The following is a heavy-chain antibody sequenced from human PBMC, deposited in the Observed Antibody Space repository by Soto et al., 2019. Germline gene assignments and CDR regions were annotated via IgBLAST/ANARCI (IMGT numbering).Heavy chain of an antibody. CDR1: GFSFGDYY. CDR3: ARAVGGDDAFDI. D-gene: IGHD3-16*01. V-gene: IGHV3-11*01. J-gene: IGHJ3*02. CDR2: IRHSGDTI. Sequence: QVQLVESGGGLVEPGGSLRLSCAASGFSFGDYYMSWIRQTPGKGLEWVSYIRHSGDTIYYANSVRGRFTISRDNAKNSLYLQRNSLRAEDTAVYYCARAVGGDDAFDIWGQGTMVTVSS.